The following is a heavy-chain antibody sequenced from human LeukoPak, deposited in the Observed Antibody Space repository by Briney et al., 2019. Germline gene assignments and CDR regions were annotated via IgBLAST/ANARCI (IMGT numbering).Heavy chain of an antibody. D-gene: IGHD3-22*01. CDR3: ARSRNYDSTGYNPTYYFDS. CDR1: GGSIIGSY. J-gene: IGHJ4*02. Sequence: SETLSLTCTVSGGSIIGSYWTWIRQSPGGGLEYIGYIYNTVDVNYSPSLKSRVTVSIDMSRSQFSLRLKSVTAADTAIYYCARSRNYDSTGYNPTYYFDSWGQGALVTVSS. CDR2: IYNTVDV. V-gene: IGHV4-59*01.